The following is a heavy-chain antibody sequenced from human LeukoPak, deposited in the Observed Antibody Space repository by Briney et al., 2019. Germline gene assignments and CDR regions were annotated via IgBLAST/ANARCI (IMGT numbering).Heavy chain of an antibody. J-gene: IGHJ4*02. CDR3: ARGQRITMVRGVITAFDY. Sequence: SETLSLTCTVSGGSISSGGYYWSWIRQHPGKGLEWIGYIYYSGSTYYNPSLKSRVTISVDTSKNQFSLKLSSVTAADTAVYYCARGQRITMVRGVITAFDYWGQGTLVPVSS. CDR1: GGSISSGGYY. V-gene: IGHV4-31*03. CDR2: IYYSGST. D-gene: IGHD3-10*01.